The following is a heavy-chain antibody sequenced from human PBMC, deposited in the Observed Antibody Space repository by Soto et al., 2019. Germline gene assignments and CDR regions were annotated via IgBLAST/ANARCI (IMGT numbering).Heavy chain of an antibody. D-gene: IGHD2-15*01. Sequence: GGSLRLSCAASGFTFDDYAMHWVRQAPGKGLEWVSGISWNSGSIGYADSVKGRFTISRDNAKNSLYLQMNSLRAEDTALYYCAKETYCSGGSCPFDYWGQGTLVTVSS. CDR3: AKETYCSGGSCPFDY. CDR1: GFTFDDYA. V-gene: IGHV3-9*01. CDR2: ISWNSGSI. J-gene: IGHJ4*02.